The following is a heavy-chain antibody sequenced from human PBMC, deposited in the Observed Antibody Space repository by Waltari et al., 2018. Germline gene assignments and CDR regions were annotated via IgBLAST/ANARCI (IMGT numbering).Heavy chain of an antibody. CDR2: INHSGST. V-gene: IGHV4-34*01. CDR3: ARGWAVAGTRRTFGY. J-gene: IGHJ4*02. D-gene: IGHD6-19*01. CDR1: GGSFSGYY. Sequence: QVQLQQWGAGLLKPSETLSLTCAVYGGSFSGYYWSWIRQPPGKGLEWIGEINHSGSTNYNPSLKSRVTISVDTSKNQFSLKLSSVTAADTAVYYCARGWAVAGTRRTFGYWGQGTLVTVSS.